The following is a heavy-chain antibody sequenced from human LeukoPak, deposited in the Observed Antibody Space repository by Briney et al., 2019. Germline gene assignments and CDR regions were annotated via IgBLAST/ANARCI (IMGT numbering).Heavy chain of an antibody. D-gene: IGHD3-3*01. V-gene: IGHV3-23*01. J-gene: IGHJ4*02. CDR2: ISGSSGHT. CDR3: AKVGFSEMEWLLYSDH. Sequence: GGSLRLSCAASGLTFSSYAMSWVRQAPGKGLEWVSAISGSSGHTYYADSVKGRFTISGGNSKNTLYLQMNSLRAEDTAVYYCAKVGFSEMEWLLYSDHWGQGTLVTVSS. CDR1: GLTFSSYA.